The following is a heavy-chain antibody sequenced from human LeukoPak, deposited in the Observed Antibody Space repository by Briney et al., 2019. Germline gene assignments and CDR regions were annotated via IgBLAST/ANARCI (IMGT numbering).Heavy chain of an antibody. V-gene: IGHV4-61*02. CDR2: IYTSGST. J-gene: IGHJ6*03. CDR1: GGSISSGSYY. D-gene: IGHD2-2*01. CDR3: ARGHPHCSSTSCYAYYYYYYYMDV. Sequence: PSETLSLTCTVSGGSISSGSYYWSWIRQPAGKGLEWIGRIYTSGSTNYNPSLKSRVTISVDTSKNQFSLKLSSVTAADTAVYYCARGHPHCSSTSCYAYYYYYYYMDVWGKGTTVTVSS.